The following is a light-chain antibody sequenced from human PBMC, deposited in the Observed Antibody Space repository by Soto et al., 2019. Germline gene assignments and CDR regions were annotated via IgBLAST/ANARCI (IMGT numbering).Light chain of an antibody. J-gene: IGKJ1*01. Sequence: DIQMPQSPSTLSASVGDRVTITCRASQSISSWLAWYQQKPGKAPKLLIYKASSLESGVPSRFSGSGSGTEFLLTISSLQPDDFATYYCRQYNSYWTFGQGTKVDI. V-gene: IGKV1-5*03. CDR2: KAS. CDR3: RQYNSYWT. CDR1: QSISSW.